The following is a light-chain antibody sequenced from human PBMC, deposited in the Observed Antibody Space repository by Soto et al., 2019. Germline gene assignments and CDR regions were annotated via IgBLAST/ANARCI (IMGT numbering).Light chain of an antibody. Sequence: DIPMTQSPSTLSASVGDRVTITCRARQSISILLAWYQQKPGRAPTLLIYKASTLESGVPSRFSGSGSGTEFSLTISSLQPDDSATYYCQQYSSYPLTFGQGTRLEIK. CDR3: QQYSSYPLT. CDR2: KAS. J-gene: IGKJ5*01. V-gene: IGKV1-5*03. CDR1: QSISIL.